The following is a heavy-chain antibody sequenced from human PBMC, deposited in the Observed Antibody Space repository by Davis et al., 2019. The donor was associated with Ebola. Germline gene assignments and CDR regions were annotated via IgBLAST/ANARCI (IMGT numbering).Heavy chain of an antibody. CDR1: GGSLSGHY. D-gene: IGHD3-3*01. CDR3: AKGPFVAFD. CDR2: ISHSGST. Sequence: MPGGSLRPSCNVSGGSLSGHYWSWTRQPPGKGLEWIGEISHSGSTDYNPSLQSRVTISVDTSKNAFSLKMTSVTAADTAMYYCAKGPFVAFDWGQGTLVTVSS. J-gene: IGHJ4*02. V-gene: IGHV4-34*01.